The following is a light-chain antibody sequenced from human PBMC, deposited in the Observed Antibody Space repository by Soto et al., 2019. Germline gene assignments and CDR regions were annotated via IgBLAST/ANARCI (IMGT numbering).Light chain of an antibody. Sequence: EIVLTQSPATLSLSPGERATLSCRASQSVSLSLAWYQQKPGQAPRLLIYGASTRATGIPARFSGSGSGTEFTLTISSLQSEDFAVYYCQQYNNWPLTFGGGTK. J-gene: IGKJ4*01. V-gene: IGKV3-15*01. CDR2: GAS. CDR3: QQYNNWPLT. CDR1: QSVSLS.